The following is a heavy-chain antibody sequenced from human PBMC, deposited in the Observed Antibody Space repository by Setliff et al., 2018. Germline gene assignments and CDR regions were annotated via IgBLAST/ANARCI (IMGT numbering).Heavy chain of an antibody. J-gene: IGHJ4*02. V-gene: IGHV4-61*02. CDR3: ARQGGAIEYGENARVFDS. Sequence: SETLSLTCTVSGASLRSGSNYWGWFRQPAGKGLEWVGRIYTDGTTNYNPSLKGRVSISADTSMNHFSLRMTSVSAADTAVYYCARQGGAIEYGENARVFDSWGQGILVTVSS. CDR2: IYTDGTT. D-gene: IGHD1-1*01. CDR1: GASLRSGSNY.